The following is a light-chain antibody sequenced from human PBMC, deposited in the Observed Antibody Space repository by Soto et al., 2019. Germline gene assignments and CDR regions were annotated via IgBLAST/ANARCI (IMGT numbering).Light chain of an antibody. Sequence: QSVLTQPASVSGSPGQSITISCTGTSSDVGGYNYVSWYQHHPGKAPRLMIYEVSNRPSGASDRFSGSKSGNTASLTISGLLAEDEADYYCSSYTSISTYVFGTGTKVTVL. V-gene: IGLV2-14*01. CDR3: SSYTSISTYV. CDR2: EVS. J-gene: IGLJ1*01. CDR1: SSDVGGYNY.